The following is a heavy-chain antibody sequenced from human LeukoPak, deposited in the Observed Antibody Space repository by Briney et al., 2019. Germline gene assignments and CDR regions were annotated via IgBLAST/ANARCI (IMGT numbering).Heavy chain of an antibody. CDR2: IYYSGST. D-gene: IGHD3-22*01. J-gene: IGHJ4*02. CDR1: GGSISSSSYY. Sequence: SETLSLTCTVSGGSISSSSYYWGWIRQPPGKGLEWIGSIYYSGSTYYNPSLKSRVTISVDTSKNQFSLKLSSVTAADTAVYYCANLFHYYDSSGYYWDYWGQGTLVTVSS. CDR3: ANLFHYYDSSGYYWDY. V-gene: IGHV4-39*01.